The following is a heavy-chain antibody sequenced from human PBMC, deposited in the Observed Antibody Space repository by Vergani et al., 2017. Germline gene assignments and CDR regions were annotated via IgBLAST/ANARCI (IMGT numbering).Heavy chain of an antibody. CDR3: ASGGSRSWYLSRSLARMYFFYY. Sequence: QVQLVESGGGVVQPGRSLRLSCAASGFTFSSYAMHWVRQAPGKGLEWVAVISYDGSNKYQADSVKGRFNISSDNYKNTLYRQMNCLRAAHTAVYYCASGGSRSWYLSRSLARMYFFYYWGQGPSVTV. V-gene: IGHV3-30-3*01. J-gene: IGHJ4*02. CDR2: ISYDGSNK. D-gene: IGHD6-13*01. CDR1: GFTFSSYA.